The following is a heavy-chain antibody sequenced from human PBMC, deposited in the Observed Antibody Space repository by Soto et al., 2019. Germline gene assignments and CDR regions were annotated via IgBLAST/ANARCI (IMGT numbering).Heavy chain of an antibody. D-gene: IGHD3-3*01. Sequence: SVKVSCKASGGTFSSYAISWVRQAPGQGPEWMGGIIPIFGTANYAQKFQGRVTITADESTSTAYMELSSLRSEDTAVYYCAREAAIFGVVRSTQAYYYGMDVWGQGTTVTVSS. V-gene: IGHV1-69*13. CDR2: IIPIFGTA. J-gene: IGHJ6*02. CDR1: GGTFSSYA. CDR3: AREAAIFGVVRSTQAYYYGMDV.